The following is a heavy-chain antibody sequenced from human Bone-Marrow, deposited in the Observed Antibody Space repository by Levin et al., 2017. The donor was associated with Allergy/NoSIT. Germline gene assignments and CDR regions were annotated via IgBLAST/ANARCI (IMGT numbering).Heavy chain of an antibody. CDR3: ARGYSSSWYDGSTF. Sequence: SETLSLTCTVSGGSISSYYWSWIRQPPGKGLEWIGYIYYSGSTNYNPSLKSRVTISVDTSKNQFSLKLSSVTAADTAVYYCARGYSSSWYDGSTFWGQGTLVTVSS. D-gene: IGHD6-13*01. J-gene: IGHJ4*02. CDR2: IYYSGST. CDR1: GGSISSYY. V-gene: IGHV4-59*01.